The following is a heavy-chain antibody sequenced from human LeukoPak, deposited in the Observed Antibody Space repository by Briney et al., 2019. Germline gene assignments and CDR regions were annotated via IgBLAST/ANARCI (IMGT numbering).Heavy chain of an antibody. Sequence: SETLSLTCTVSGDSISYYYWSWIRQPPGKGLEWIGYIYYSGSTDYNPSLKSRVSISVDTSKNQFSLKLNSVTPADTAVYYCARDGRISPYSGMDVWGQGTTVTVSS. CDR1: GDSISYYY. J-gene: IGHJ6*02. CDR2: IYYSGST. V-gene: IGHV4-59*01. D-gene: IGHD1-26*01. CDR3: ARDGRISPYSGMDV.